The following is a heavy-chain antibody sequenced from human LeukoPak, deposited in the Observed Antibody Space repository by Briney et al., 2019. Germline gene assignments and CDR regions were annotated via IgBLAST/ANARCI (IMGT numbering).Heavy chain of an antibody. Sequence: ASVKVSCKASGYTFTSYDINWVRQATGQGLEWVGWMNSNSGNTGYAQKFQGRVTITRNTSISTAYMELSSLRSEDTAVHYCASGSWYSLDYWGQGTLVTVSS. CDR2: MNSNSGNT. V-gene: IGHV1-8*03. CDR3: ASGSWYSLDY. D-gene: IGHD6-13*01. CDR1: GYTFTSYD. J-gene: IGHJ4*02.